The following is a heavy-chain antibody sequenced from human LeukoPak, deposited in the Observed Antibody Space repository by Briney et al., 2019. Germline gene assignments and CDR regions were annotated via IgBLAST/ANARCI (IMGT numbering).Heavy chain of an antibody. CDR3: ARSVGGYYDSSGYVPDAFDI. V-gene: IGHV4-39*07. Sequence: PSETLSLTCTVSGGSISSSSYYWGWIRQPPGKGLEWIGSIYYSGSTYYNPSLKSRVTISVDTSKNQFSLKLSSVTAADTAVYYCARSVGGYYDSSGYVPDAFDIWGQGTMVTVSS. J-gene: IGHJ3*02. CDR1: GGSISSSSYY. D-gene: IGHD3-22*01. CDR2: IYYSGST.